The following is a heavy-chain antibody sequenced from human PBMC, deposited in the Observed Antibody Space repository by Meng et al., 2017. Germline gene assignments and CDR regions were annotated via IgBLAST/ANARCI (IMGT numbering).Heavy chain of an antibody. CDR1: GYSFTSYW. Sequence: GESLKISCKASGYSFTSYWIGWVRQMPGKGPEWMGFIFPDDSDTSYSPSFQGQFTISADNSINSPYLQWSRLKASDTAIYYCSRKGKNTYNIAYYDYWGQGALVTVSS. CDR2: IFPDDSDT. D-gene: IGHD1-1*01. V-gene: IGHV5-51*01. CDR3: SRKGKNTYNIAYYDY. J-gene: IGHJ4*02.